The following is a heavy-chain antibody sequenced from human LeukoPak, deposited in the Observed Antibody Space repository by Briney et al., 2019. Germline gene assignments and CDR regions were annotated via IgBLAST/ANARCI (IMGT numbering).Heavy chain of an antibody. V-gene: IGHV1-69*05. J-gene: IGHJ3*02. CDR3: ASVEMQTSLGAFDI. CDR2: IIPIFGTA. CDR1: GGTFSSYA. Sequence: SVKVSYKASGGTFSSYAISWVRQAPGQGLEWMGGIIPIFGTANYAQKFQGRVTITTDESTSTAYMELSSLRSEDTAVYYCASVEMQTSLGAFDIWGQGTMVTVSS. D-gene: IGHD2-2*01.